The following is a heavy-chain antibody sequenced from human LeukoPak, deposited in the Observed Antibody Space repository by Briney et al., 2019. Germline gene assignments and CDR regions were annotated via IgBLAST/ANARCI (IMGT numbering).Heavy chain of an antibody. CDR2: IHHSGST. V-gene: IGHV4-4*02. CDR3: AKNSPLSASDI. D-gene: IGHD2/OR15-2a*01. J-gene: IGHJ3*02. CDR1: GGSISSSNW. Sequence: PSGTLSLTCSVSGGSISSSNWWSWVRQPPEKGLEWIGEIHHSGSTNYNPSLKSRVTISVDKSKNQFSLKLTSVTAADTAVYYCAKNSPLSASDIWGQGTMVTVSS.